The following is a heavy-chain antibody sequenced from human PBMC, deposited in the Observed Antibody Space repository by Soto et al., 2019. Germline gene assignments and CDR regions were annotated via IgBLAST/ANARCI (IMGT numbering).Heavy chain of an antibody. Sequence: QGQLGQSRAELKKPGASVKVSCKASDYTFTRYGISWVRQAPGQGLEWMGWISGYNGDTNYAQKFQGRVTMTIDTSTTTAYMELRSLTSDDTAVYYCAKNGQPPYYYYGMDVWGQGTTVTVSS. CDR1: DYTFTRYG. J-gene: IGHJ6*02. V-gene: IGHV1-18*01. D-gene: IGHD2-8*01. CDR3: AKNGQPPYYYYGMDV. CDR2: ISGYNGDT.